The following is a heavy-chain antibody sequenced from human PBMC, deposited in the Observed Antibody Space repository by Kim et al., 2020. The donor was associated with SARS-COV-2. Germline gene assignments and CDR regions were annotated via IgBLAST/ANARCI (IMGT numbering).Heavy chain of an antibody. CDR2: IYYSGST. J-gene: IGHJ5*02. D-gene: IGHD3-16*01. V-gene: IGHV4-59*01. CDR1: GGSISSYY. CDR3: ARATFTWFDP. Sequence: SETLSLTCTVSGGSISSYYWSWIRQPPGKGLEWIGYIYYSGSTNYNPSPKSRVTISVDMSKNQYSLKLSSVTAAETAVHYCARATFTWFDPWGQRTLVTVTS.